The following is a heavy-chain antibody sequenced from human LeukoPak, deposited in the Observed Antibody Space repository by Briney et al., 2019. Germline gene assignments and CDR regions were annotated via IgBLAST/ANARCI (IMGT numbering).Heavy chain of an antibody. Sequence: SETLSLTCTVSGGSISISYYYWGWIRQPPGKGLEWIGSMYYSGTTYSSPSLKSRATISVDTSNNQFSLRLTSVTAADTAVYYCARVYRSGWVDFWGQGTLVTVSS. V-gene: IGHV4-39*02. J-gene: IGHJ4*02. CDR2: MYYSGTT. CDR3: ARVYRSGWVDF. CDR1: GGSISISYYY. D-gene: IGHD6-19*01.